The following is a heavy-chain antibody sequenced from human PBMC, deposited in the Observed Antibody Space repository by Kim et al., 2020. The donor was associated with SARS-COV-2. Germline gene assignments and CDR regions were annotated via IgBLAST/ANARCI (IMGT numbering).Heavy chain of an antibody. CDR3: AKDFWYY. V-gene: IGHV3-30*18. D-gene: IGHD3-3*01. J-gene: IGHJ4*02. CDR2: ISYDGSNK. Sequence: GGSLRLSCAASGFTFSSYGMHWVRQAPGKGLEWVAVISYDGSNKYYADSVKGRFTISRDNSKNTLYLQMNSLRAEDTAVYYCAKDFWYYWGQGTLVTVSS. CDR1: GFTFSSYG.